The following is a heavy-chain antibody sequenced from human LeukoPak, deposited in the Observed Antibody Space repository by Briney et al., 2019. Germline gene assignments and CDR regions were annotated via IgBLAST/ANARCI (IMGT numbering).Heavy chain of an antibody. CDR1: GFTFSSYA. Sequence: PGGSLRLSCAASGFTFSSYAMRWVRQAPGKGLEWVSAISGSGGSTYYADSVKGRFTISRDNSKNTLYLQMNSLRAEDTAVYYCAKGKSGSYSALFDYWGQGTLVTVSS. CDR3: AKGKSGSYSALFDY. V-gene: IGHV3-23*01. CDR2: ISGSGGST. J-gene: IGHJ4*02. D-gene: IGHD1-26*01.